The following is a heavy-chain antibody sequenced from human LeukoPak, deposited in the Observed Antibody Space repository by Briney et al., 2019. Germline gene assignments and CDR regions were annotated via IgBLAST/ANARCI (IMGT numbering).Heavy chain of an antibody. CDR2: ISYDGSNK. D-gene: IGHD3-10*01. J-gene: IGHJ6*02. CDR1: GFTFSSYG. CDR3: ANSLNHGDYGMDV. V-gene: IGHV3-30*18. Sequence: GRSLRLSCAASGFTFSSYGMHWVRQAPGKGLEWVAVISYDGSNKYYADSVKGRFTISRDNSKNTLYLQMNSLRAEDTAVYYCANSLNHGDYGMDVWGQGTTVTVSS.